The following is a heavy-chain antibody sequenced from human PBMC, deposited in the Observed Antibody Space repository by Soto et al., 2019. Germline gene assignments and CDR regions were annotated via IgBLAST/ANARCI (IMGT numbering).Heavy chain of an antibody. Sequence: ASVKVSCKASGYTFTSYGISWVRQAPGQGLEWMGGISAYYGKANYAQKFQGRVTMTTDESTSTAYMELSSPRSEDTAVYYCASTPSGYDTPYSTTFDYWGQGTLVTVSS. J-gene: IGHJ4*02. CDR1: GYTFTSYG. CDR2: ISAYYGKA. V-gene: IGHV1-18*01. D-gene: IGHD5-12*01. CDR3: ASTPSGYDTPYSTTFDY.